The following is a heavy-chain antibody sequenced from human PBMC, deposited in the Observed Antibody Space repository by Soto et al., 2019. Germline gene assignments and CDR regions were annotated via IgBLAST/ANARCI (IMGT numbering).Heavy chain of an antibody. V-gene: IGHV1-69*12. CDR1: GGTFSNYA. Sequence: QVQLVQSGAEVKKPGSSVKVSCKASGGTFSNYALDWVRQAPGQGLEWMGGIIPIFGTVRHAQNFQGRVTITADESTGTAYMELSSLRYEDTAMDYCATGGERDYYEHSGWRWGQGTLVTVSS. CDR3: ATGGERDYYEHSGWR. CDR2: IIPIFGTV. J-gene: IGHJ1*01. D-gene: IGHD3-22*01.